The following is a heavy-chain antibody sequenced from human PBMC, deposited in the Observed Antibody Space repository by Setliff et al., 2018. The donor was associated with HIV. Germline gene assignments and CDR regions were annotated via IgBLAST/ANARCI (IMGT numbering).Heavy chain of an antibody. J-gene: IGHJ3*02. D-gene: IGHD3-10*01. Sequence: ASVKVSCKASGDIFSRYGISWVRQATGQGLEWMGGIIPIDGTANYAQKFQGRVTITADESTSTAYMELRTLRAEDTAVYFCSRYGGYRGNQWFGYAFDIWGQGTMVTVS. V-gene: IGHV1-69*13. CDR1: GDIFSRYG. CDR3: SRYGGYRGNQWFGYAFDI. CDR2: IIPIDGTA.